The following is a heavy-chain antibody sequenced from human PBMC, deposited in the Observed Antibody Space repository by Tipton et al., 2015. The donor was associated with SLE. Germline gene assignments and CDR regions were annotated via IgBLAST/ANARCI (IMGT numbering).Heavy chain of an antibody. Sequence: TLSLTCTVSGDSISSGGYYWSWIRQPPGKGLEWIGEINHSGSTNYNPSLKSRVTISVDTSKNQFSLKLSSVTAADTAVYYCARGDYGSGSYYNARRREPFDYWGQGTLVTVSS. J-gene: IGHJ4*02. CDR3: ARGDYGSGSYYNARRREPFDY. CDR1: GDSISSGGYY. CDR2: INHSGST. V-gene: IGHV4-39*07. D-gene: IGHD3-10*01.